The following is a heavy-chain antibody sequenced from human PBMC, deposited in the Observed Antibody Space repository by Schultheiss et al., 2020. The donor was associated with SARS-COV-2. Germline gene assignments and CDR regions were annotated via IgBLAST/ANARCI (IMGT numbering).Heavy chain of an antibody. CDR3: ARGGGGDSPFDY. CDR2: IDTAGDT. D-gene: IGHD2-21*02. CDR1: GFTFSSYD. V-gene: IGHV3-13*01. Sequence: GESLKISCVASGFTFSSYDMHWVRQATGKGLEWVSTIDTAGDTYYPGSVKGRFTISRENAKNSLYLQMNSLRAEDTAVYYCARGGGGDSPFDYWGQGTLVTVSS. J-gene: IGHJ4*02.